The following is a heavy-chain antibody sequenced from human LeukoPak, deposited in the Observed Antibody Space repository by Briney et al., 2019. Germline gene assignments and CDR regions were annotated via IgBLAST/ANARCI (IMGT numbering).Heavy chain of an antibody. J-gene: IGHJ4*02. Sequence: GGSLRLSCAASGFTFSSYAMSWVRQAPGKGLEWVSAISGSGGSTYYADSVKGRFTISRDNSKNTLYLQMNSLRAEDTAVYYCARDTDFWSGYRFDYWGQGTLVTVSS. D-gene: IGHD3-3*01. V-gene: IGHV3-23*01. CDR1: GFTFSSYA. CDR2: ISGSGGST. CDR3: ARDTDFWSGYRFDY.